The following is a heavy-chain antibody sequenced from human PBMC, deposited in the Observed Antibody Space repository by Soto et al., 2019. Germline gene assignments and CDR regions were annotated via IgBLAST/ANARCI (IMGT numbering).Heavy chain of an antibody. CDR3: AREASYAIVVGQEYLDY. CDR1: GFTFSSYG. J-gene: IGHJ4*02. V-gene: IGHV3-33*01. Sequence: PGGSLRLSCAASGFTFSSYGMHWVRQAPGKGLEWVAVIWYDGSNKYYADSVKGRFTISRDNSKNTLYLQMNSLRAEDTAVYYCAREASYAIVVGQEYLDYWGQGTLVTVSS. CDR2: IWYDGSNK. D-gene: IGHD3-22*01.